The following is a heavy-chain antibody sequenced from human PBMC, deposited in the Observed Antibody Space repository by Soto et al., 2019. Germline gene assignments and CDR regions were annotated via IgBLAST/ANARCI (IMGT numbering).Heavy chain of an antibody. J-gene: IGHJ4*02. CDR3: TRLISAAQDY. V-gene: IGHV3-73*01. Sequence: EVLLVESGGGVVQPGGSLKLSCAASGFVFKDSSIHWVRQASGKGLEWVGRIRDRAYNYATAYTASGKCRFTSSRDDSNNTAYLQMTSLKTEDTAIYYCTRLISAAQDYWGQGTLVTVSS. CDR2: IRDRAYNYAT. CDR1: GFVFKDSS. D-gene: IGHD3-10*01.